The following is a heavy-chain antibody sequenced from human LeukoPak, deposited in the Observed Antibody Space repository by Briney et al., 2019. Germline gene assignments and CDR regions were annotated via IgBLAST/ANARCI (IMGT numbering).Heavy chain of an antibody. CDR2: ISGSGSST. J-gene: IGHJ4*02. V-gene: IGHV3-23*01. D-gene: IGHD5-24*01. CDR3: AKVDGWLPYYFDY. CDR1: GFTFSSYA. Sequence: HPGGSLRLSCAASGFTFSSYAMSWVRQAPGKGLEWVSTISGSGSSTYYADSVKGRFTISRDNSKNTLYLQMNSLRAEDTAVYYCAKVDGWLPYYFDYWGQGTLVTVSS.